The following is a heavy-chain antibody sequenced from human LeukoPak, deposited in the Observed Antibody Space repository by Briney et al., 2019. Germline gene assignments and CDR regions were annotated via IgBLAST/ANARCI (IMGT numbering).Heavy chain of an antibody. CDR1: GFTFSSYA. D-gene: IGHD1-26*01. Sequence: GGSLRLSCAASGFTFSSYAMSWVRQAPGKGLEWVSTISGSGGSTYFADSVKGRFTISRDNSKNTLYLQMNSLRAEDTAVYYCAKASTGGSYYRFDYWGQGTLVTVSS. CDR3: AKASTGGSYYRFDY. V-gene: IGHV3-23*01. J-gene: IGHJ4*02. CDR2: ISGSGGST.